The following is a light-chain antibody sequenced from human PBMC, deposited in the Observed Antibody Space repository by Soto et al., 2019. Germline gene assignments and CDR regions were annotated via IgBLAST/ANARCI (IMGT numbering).Light chain of an antibody. CDR1: QGVSSH. J-gene: IGKJ5*01. Sequence: IQLTQFPSSLSASVGDRVTITGRASQGVSSHLAWHQQKPGKAPKLLIYEVSTLQSGVPSRFSGSGSGTDFTLTISSLQPEDFAVYYCHHFKSFPITFGQGTRLEIK. V-gene: IGKV1-9*01. CDR3: HHFKSFPIT. CDR2: EVS.